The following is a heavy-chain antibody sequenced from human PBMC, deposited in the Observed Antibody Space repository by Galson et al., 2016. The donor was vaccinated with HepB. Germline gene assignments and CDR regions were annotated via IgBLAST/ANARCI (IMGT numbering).Heavy chain of an antibody. Sequence: SLRLSCAASDFTFSTYNMNWVRQAPGKGLEWISYISTSSATIYYAGSVEGRFTISRDNARNSLYLQRNSLRAADTAVYYCSREDDDYGDSVFVGPFDVWGQGTVVTVSS. CDR2: ISTSSATI. V-gene: IGHV3-48*04. D-gene: IGHD4-17*01. CDR1: DFTFSTYN. J-gene: IGHJ3*01. CDR3: SREDDDYGDSVFVGPFDV.